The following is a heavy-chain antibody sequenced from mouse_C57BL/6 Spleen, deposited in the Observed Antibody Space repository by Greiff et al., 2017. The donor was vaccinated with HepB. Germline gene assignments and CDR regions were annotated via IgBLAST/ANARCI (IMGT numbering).Heavy chain of an antibody. CDR2: IDPSDSYT. Sequence: VQLQQPGAELVRPGTSVKLSCKASGYTFTSYWMHWVKQRPGQGLEWIGVIDPSDSYTNYNQKFKGKATLTVDTSSSTAYMQLSSLTSEDSAVYYCARDGALYYGKRYFDYWGQGTTLTVSS. V-gene: IGHV1-59*01. J-gene: IGHJ2*01. CDR3: ARDGALYYGKRYFDY. CDR1: GYTFTSYW. D-gene: IGHD2-1*01.